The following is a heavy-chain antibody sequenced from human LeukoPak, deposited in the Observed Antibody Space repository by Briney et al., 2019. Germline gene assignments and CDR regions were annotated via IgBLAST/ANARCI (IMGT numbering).Heavy chain of an antibody. D-gene: IGHD3/OR15-3a*01. Sequence: PSETLSLTCTVSGGSISSGGYYWSWIPQHPGKGLEWIGYIYYSGSTYYNPSLKSRVTISVDTSKNQFSLKLSSVTAADTAVYYCARGTRSNWFDPWGQGTLVTVST. V-gene: IGHV4-31*03. CDR1: GGSISSGGYY. CDR3: ARGTRSNWFDP. J-gene: IGHJ5*02. CDR2: IYYSGST.